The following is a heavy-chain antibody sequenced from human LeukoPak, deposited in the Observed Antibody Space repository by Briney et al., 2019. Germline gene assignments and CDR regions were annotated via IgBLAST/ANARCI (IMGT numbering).Heavy chain of an antibody. V-gene: IGHV1-46*02. CDR2: INPSGGST. D-gene: IGHD6-19*01. Sequence: ASVKVSCKASGYTFNNYYMYWVRQAPGQGLEWMGIINPSGGSTSYAQKFQGRVTMTRDTSTSTVYMELSSLRSEDTAVYYCAREAYSSGYPHVFWFDPWGQGTLVTVSS. J-gene: IGHJ5*02. CDR1: GYTFNNYY. CDR3: AREAYSSGYPHVFWFDP.